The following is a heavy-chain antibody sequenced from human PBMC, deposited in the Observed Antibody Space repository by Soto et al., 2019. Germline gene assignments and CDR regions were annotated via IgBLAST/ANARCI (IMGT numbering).Heavy chain of an antibody. CDR2: IYYSGST. J-gene: IGHJ2*01. CDR1: GGSISSGDYY. V-gene: IGHV4-30-4*01. CDR3: XXXXXXXXXXXXRYWYXXL. Sequence: XSLTCTVSGGSISSGDYYWSWIRQPPGKGLEWIGYIYYSGSTYYNPSLKSRVTISVDTSKNQFSLKLSSVTAADTAGYXXXXXXXXXXXXXXRYWYXXLXXXGTLVTVSS.